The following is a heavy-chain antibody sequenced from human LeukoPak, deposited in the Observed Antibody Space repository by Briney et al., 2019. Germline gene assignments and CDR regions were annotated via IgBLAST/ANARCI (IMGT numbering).Heavy chain of an antibody. D-gene: IGHD6-19*01. J-gene: IGHJ6*02. CDR3: ARLAGDYYYGMDV. Sequence: PSETLSLTCTVSGGSVSSTIYHWGWIRQPPGKGLEWIGNINYSGSTYYNPSLKSRVTISVETSKSQFSLKVNSVTAADTAVYYCARLAGDYYYGMDVWGQGTTVSVSS. CDR2: INYSGST. V-gene: IGHV4-39*01. CDR1: GGSVSSTIYH.